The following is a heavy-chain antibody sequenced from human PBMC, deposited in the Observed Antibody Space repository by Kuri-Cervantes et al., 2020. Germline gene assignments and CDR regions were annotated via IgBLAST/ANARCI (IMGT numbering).Heavy chain of an antibody. D-gene: IGHD3-3*01. J-gene: IGHJ6*02. Sequence: GGSLRLSCAASGFTFSSYAMHWVRQAPGKGLEWVAVISYDGSNKYYADSVKGRFTISRDNSKNTLYLQMNRLRAEDTAVYYCARGGLDDFWSGYYARGDYYGMDVWGQGTTVTVSS. V-gene: IGHV3-30-3*01. CDR3: ARGGLDDFWSGYYARGDYYGMDV. CDR2: ISYDGSNK. CDR1: GFTFSSYA.